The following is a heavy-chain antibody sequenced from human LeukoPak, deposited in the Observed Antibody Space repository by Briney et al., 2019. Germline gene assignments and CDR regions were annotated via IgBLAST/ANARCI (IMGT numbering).Heavy chain of an antibody. D-gene: IGHD1-14*01. J-gene: IGHJ4*02. CDR1: GFTFSNYG. CDR2: IWYDGSNT. Sequence: GRSLRLSCAASGFTFSNYGMHWVRQAPGKGLEWVAVIWYDGSNTFYVDSVKGRFTISRDNSENTLYLQMNNLRAEDTAVYYCARGLTEVGDWGQGTLVTVSS. V-gene: IGHV3-33*01. CDR3: ARGLTEVGD.